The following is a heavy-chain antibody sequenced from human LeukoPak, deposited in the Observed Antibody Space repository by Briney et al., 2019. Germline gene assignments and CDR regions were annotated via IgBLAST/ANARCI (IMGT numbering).Heavy chain of an antibody. CDR3: ARGLNYYDSSGYHYFDY. D-gene: IGHD3-22*01. CDR2: SNAGNGNT. J-gene: IGHJ4*02. V-gene: IGHV1-3*01. Sequence: ASVKVSCKASGYTFTSYAMHWVRQAPGQRLEWMGWSNAGNGNTKYSQKFQGRVTITADKSTSTAYMELSSLRSEDTAVYYCARGLNYYDSSGYHYFDYWGQGTLVTVSS. CDR1: GYTFTSYA.